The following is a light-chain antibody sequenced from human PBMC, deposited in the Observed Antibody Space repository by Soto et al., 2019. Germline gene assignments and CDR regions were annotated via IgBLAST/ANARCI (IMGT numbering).Light chain of an antibody. CDR3: RSYTSSSTSYV. Sequence: QSALTQPASVSGSPGQSITISCTGTSSDADCSKCVSWCRRHPGKAPPVIILEVYDRPSGVSNRFSGSKSGNTASLTISRLQTEDETDYFCRSYTSSSTSYVFGTGTKVTVL. CDR1: SSDADCSKC. J-gene: IGLJ1*01. V-gene: IGLV2-14*01. CDR2: EVY.